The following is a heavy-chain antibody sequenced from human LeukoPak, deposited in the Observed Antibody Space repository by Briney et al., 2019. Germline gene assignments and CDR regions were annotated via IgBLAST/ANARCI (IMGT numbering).Heavy chain of an antibody. J-gene: IGHJ4*02. CDR3: AKGWFGERILDY. CDR2: IRYDGSNK. V-gene: IGHV3-30*02. D-gene: IGHD3-10*01. Sequence: GGSLRLSCEASGFTFSSYGMHWVRQAPGKGLEWVAFIRYDGSNKYYADSVKGRFTISRDNSKNTLYLQMNSLRAEDTAVYYCAKGWFGERILDYWGQGTLVTVSS. CDR1: GFTFSSYG.